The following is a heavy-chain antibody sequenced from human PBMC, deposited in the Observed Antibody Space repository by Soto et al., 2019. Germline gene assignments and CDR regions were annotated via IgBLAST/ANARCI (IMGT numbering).Heavy chain of an antibody. CDR2: IIPILGIT. Sequence: QVQLLQSGSLLKRPGSSVKISCQASGDTFITHSLTWVRQAPGQGPEWVGRIIPILGITDYAQKFQGRVMLTAEKSTSTAYMVLCSLTSEDTAIYYCDRDQSWSLSICFGYPEVCGTGIKLIVSS. J-gene: IGHJ6*03. CDR3: DRDQSWSLSICFGYPEV. V-gene: IGHV1-69*04. CDR1: GDTFITHS. D-gene: IGHD3-3*01.